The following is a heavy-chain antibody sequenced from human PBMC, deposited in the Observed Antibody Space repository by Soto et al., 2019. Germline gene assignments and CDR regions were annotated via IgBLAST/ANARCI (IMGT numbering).Heavy chain of an antibody. CDR3: AIGSGYCSSTSCWRRWFDP. J-gene: IGHJ5*02. D-gene: IGHD2-2*01. CDR1: GGSFSGYY. V-gene: IGHV4-34*01. CDR2: INHSGST. Sequence: QVQLQQWGAGLLKPSETLSLTCAVYGGSFSGYYWSWIRQPPGKGLEWIGEINHSGSTNYNPSLKSRVTISVEPSKNQFSLKLRSVTAADTAVYYCAIGSGYCSSTSCWRRWFDPWGQGTLVTVSS.